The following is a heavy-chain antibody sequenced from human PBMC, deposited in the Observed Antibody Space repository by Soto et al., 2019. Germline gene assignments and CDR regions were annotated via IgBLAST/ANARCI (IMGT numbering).Heavy chain of an antibody. CDR2: ISGSGGST. CDR3: AKSLPSYSGSYYPYYYYYGMDV. V-gene: IGHV3-23*01. Sequence: GGSLRLSCAASGFTFSSYAMRWVRQAPGKGLEWVSAISGSGGSTYYADSVKGRFTISRDNSKNTLYLQMNSLRAEDTAVYYCAKSLPSYSGSYYPYYYYYGMDVWGQGTTVTVSS. D-gene: IGHD1-26*01. J-gene: IGHJ6*02. CDR1: GFTFSSYA.